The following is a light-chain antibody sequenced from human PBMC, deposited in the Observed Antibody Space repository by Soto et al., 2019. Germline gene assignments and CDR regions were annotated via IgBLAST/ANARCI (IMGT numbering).Light chain of an antibody. CDR2: GAS. Sequence: EIVMTQSPATLSVSPGERATLSCRASQTVNNNLAWYQQKPGQAPRLLIYGASTRDTGIPARLSGSGSGTEFTLTISSLQSEDFAVYYCQQYNNWPLTFGGGTKVEIK. CDR1: QTVNNN. CDR3: QQYNNWPLT. V-gene: IGKV3-15*01. J-gene: IGKJ4*01.